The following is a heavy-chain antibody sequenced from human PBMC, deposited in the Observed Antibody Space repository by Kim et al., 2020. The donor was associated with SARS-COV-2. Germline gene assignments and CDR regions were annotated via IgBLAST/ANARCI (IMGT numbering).Heavy chain of an antibody. D-gene: IGHD3-16*01. CDR3: ASGFGAAAGERGDAFDI. V-gene: IGHV3-11*06. J-gene: IGHJ3*02. Sequence: KGRFTSSRDNAKNALYLQMNSLRAEDTAVYYCASGFGAAAGERGDAFDIWGQGTMVTVSS.